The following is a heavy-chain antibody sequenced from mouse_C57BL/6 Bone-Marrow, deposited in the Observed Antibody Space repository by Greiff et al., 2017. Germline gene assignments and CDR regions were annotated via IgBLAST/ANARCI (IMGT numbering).Heavy chain of an antibody. D-gene: IGHD2-4*01. Sequence: EVKLMESGGGLVQPGGSMKLSCAASGFTFSDAWMDWVRQSPEKGLEWVAEIRNKANNHATYYAESVKGRFTISRDDSKSSVYLQMNSLRAEDTGIYYCTRGDYDLDYYAMDYWGQGTSVTVSS. CDR1: GFTFSDAW. J-gene: IGHJ4*01. V-gene: IGHV6-6*01. CDR2: IRNKANNHAT. CDR3: TRGDYDLDYYAMDY.